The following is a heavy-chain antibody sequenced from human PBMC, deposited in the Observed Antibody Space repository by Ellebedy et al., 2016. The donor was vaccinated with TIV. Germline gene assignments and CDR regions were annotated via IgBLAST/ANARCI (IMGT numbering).Heavy chain of an antibody. J-gene: IGHJ5*02. CDR3: AREHWSSLPS. Sequence: PWGSLRLSCAASGFSFSPQWMSWVRQAPGKGLVWVSGITGDGSGTNYADSVRGRFIISRDNAKNTLYLQMNSLGADDTAVYYCAREHWSSLPSWGQGTLVTVSS. CDR1: GFSFSPQW. V-gene: IGHV3-74*01. D-gene: IGHD3-3*01. CDR2: ITGDGSGT.